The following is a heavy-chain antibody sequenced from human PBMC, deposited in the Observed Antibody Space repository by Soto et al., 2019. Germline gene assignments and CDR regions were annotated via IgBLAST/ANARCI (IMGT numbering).Heavy chain of an antibody. CDR2: IYYSGST. CDR1: GGSISSYY. CDR3: ARRYGSSFDY. D-gene: IGHD1-1*01. Sequence: QVQLQESGPGLVKPSETLSLTCTVSGGSISSYYWSWIRQPPGKGLEWIGYIYYSGSTNYNPSLRSRVTISVDTSMTPFSLKLSSVTPADTAMYYCARRYGSSFDYWGQGTLVTVSS. J-gene: IGHJ4*02. V-gene: IGHV4-59*08.